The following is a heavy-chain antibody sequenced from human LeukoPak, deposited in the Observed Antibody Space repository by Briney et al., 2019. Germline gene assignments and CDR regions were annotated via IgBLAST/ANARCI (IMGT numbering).Heavy chain of an antibody. CDR1: GFTVSSNY. J-gene: IGHJ4*02. Sequence: GGSLRLSCAASGFTVSSNYMSWVRQAPGKGLEWVSVIYSGGSTYYADSVKGRFTISRDNSKNTLYLQMNSLRAEDTAVCYCARSSVRGVIISHLDYWGQGTLVTVSS. CDR3: ARSSVRGVIISHLDY. D-gene: IGHD3-10*01. V-gene: IGHV3-53*01. CDR2: IYSGGST.